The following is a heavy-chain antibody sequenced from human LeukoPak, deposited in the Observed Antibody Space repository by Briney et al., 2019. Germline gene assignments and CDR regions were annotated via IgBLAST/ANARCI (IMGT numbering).Heavy chain of an antibody. V-gene: IGHV3-7*01. CDR1: RFTFSNYW. D-gene: IGHD3-22*01. CDR2: INQDGNEI. J-gene: IGHJ4*02. CDR3: ARGHYYYDSSGYALDY. Sequence: GGSLRLSCAASRFTFSNYWMSWVRQAPGKGLEWVANINQDGNEIYYLDSVKGRFTISRDNSKNTLYLQMNSLRAEDTAVYYCARGHYYYDSSGYALDYWGQGTLVTVSS.